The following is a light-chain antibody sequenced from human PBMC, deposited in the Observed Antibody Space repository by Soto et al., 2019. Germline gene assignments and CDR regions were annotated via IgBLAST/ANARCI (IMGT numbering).Light chain of an antibody. V-gene: IGKV1D-16*01. Sequence: DIPITQSPSSVSASVGDRVTIPLRASKDIGSHLAWYQQKPEKAPKSLIYFASTLQSGVPSRFSASGSGTDFTLTISSLQPEDFATYYCQQFRSFPKTFGQGTRLEIK. CDR2: FAS. CDR1: KDIGSH. CDR3: QQFRSFPKT. J-gene: IGKJ5*01.